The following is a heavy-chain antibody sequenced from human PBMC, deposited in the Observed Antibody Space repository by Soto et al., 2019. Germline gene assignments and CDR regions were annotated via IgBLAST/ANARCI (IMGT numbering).Heavy chain of an antibody. CDR3: GRRIATAAIDY. J-gene: IGHJ4*02. D-gene: IGHD6-13*01. CDR2: ITIGSTTR. Sequence: EVQLVESGGGLVQPGGSLRLSCAASGFTFNSYVMYWVRQAPGKGLEWVSSITIGSTTRYYVDSVRGRFTISRDNAKNSLYLQMNSLRDEDTAVYYCGRRIATAAIDYWGQGTLVTVSS. CDR1: GFTFNSYV. V-gene: IGHV3-48*02.